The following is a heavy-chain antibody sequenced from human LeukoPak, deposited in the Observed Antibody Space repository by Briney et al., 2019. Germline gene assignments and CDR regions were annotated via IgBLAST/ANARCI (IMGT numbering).Heavy chain of an antibody. CDR2: IYYSGST. V-gene: IGHV4-59*01. J-gene: IGHJ4*02. Sequence: SETLSLTCTVSGGSISSYYWSWIRHPPGKGQEWIGYIYYSGSTNYSPSLKSRVTISVDTSKNQFSLKLSSVTAADTAVYYCARVYSRSVFDYWGQGTLVTVSS. CDR3: ARVYSRSVFDY. CDR1: GGSISSYY. D-gene: IGHD6-13*01.